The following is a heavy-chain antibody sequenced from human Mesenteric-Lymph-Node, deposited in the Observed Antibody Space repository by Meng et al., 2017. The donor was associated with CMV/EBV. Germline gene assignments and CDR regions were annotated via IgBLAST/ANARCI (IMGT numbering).Heavy chain of an antibody. CDR3: ARDEDGYTFFEY. Sequence: QLRLQASGPGLVKPSGTLSLTCAVSGGSLSSANWWSWVRQPPGKGLEWIGETWHSGSTNYNPSLKSRVTISVDKSKNQFSLTLNSVTAADTAVYYCARDEDGYTFFEYWSQGTLVTVSS. CDR2: TWHSGST. D-gene: IGHD5-24*01. CDR1: GGSLSSANW. J-gene: IGHJ4*02. V-gene: IGHV4-4*02.